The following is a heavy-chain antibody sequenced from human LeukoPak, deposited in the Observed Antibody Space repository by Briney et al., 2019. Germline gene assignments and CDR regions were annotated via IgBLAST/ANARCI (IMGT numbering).Heavy chain of an antibody. D-gene: IGHD3-22*01. J-gene: IGHJ4*02. CDR1: GGSISSSSYY. CDR3: ARQLYDSSGYYQA. CDR2: IYYSGST. Sequence: SETLSLTCTVSGGSISSSSYYWGWIRQPPGKGLEWIGSIYYSGSTYYNPSLKSRVTISVDTSKNQFSLKLSSVTAADTAVYYCARQLYDSSGYYQAWGQGTQVTVSS. V-gene: IGHV4-39*01.